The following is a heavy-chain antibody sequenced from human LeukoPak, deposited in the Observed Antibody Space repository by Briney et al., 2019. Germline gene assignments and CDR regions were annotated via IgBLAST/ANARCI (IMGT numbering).Heavy chain of an antibody. CDR2: IYYTGAT. J-gene: IGHJ4*02. Sequence: PSETLCLTCTVSGGSISSYYWSWIRLPPGKGLEWIGYIYYTGATYYNPSLKSRVTISLDTSKNQFSLKLSSVTAADAAVYYCARAGYSYGTGYYFDYWGQGALVTVSS. D-gene: IGHD5-18*01. CDR1: GGSISSYY. V-gene: IGHV4-59*01. CDR3: ARAGYSYGTGYYFDY.